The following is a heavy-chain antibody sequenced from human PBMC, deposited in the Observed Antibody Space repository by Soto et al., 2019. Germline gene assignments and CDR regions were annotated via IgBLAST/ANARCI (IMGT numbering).Heavy chain of an antibody. CDR1: GGSFSGYY. Sequence: SETLSLTCAVYGGSFSGYYWSWIRQPPGKGLEWIGSIYHSGSTYYNPSLKSRVTISVDTSKNQFSLKLSSVTAADTAVYYCARDWVYDILTGPNWFDPWGQGTLVTVSS. J-gene: IGHJ5*02. D-gene: IGHD3-9*01. V-gene: IGHV4-34*01. CDR2: IYHSGST. CDR3: ARDWVYDILTGPNWFDP.